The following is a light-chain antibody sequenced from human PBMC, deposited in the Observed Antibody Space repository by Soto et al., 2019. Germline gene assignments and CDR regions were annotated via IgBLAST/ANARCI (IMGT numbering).Light chain of an antibody. Sequence: DIQMTQSPSTLSASVEDRVTITCRASHRIVRWLAWYQQKPGKAPNLLIYDASTLKSGVPSRFSGSGSGTEFTLTISSLQPDDFATYYCQQYDTYPWTFGQGTKVEIK. CDR1: HRIVRW. CDR3: QQYDTYPWT. V-gene: IGKV1-5*01. CDR2: DAS. J-gene: IGKJ1*01.